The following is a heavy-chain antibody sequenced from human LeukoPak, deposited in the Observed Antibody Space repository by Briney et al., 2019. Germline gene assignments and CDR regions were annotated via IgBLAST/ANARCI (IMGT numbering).Heavy chain of an antibody. V-gene: IGHV4-4*09. CDR3: ASHLWADFDY. CDR1: GGSISSYY. Sequence: KSSETLSLTGTVSGGSISSYYWSWIRQPPGKGLEWIGYIYTSGSTNYNPSLKSRVTISVDTSKNQFSLKLSSVTAADTAVYYCASHLWADFDYWGQGTLVTVSS. D-gene: IGHD3-10*01. J-gene: IGHJ4*02. CDR2: IYTSGST.